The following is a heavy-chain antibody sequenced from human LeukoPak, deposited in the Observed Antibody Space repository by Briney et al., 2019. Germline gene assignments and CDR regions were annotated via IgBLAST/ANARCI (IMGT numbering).Heavy chain of an antibody. CDR1: GGSVSSGNYY. Sequence: PSETLSLTCTVSGGSVSSGNYYWSWIRQPAGKRLELIGRMYTSGSTHYNPSLKSRVTTSRDTSTNQFSLKLTSVTAADTAVYYCAGMIGYFDFWGQGTLVTVSS. D-gene: IGHD3-16*01. CDR2: MYTSGST. V-gene: IGHV4-61*02. CDR3: AGMIGYFDF. J-gene: IGHJ4*02.